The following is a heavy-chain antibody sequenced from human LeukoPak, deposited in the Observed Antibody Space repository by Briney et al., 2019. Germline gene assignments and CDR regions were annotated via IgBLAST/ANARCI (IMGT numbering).Heavy chain of an antibody. V-gene: IGHV1-3*01. Sequence: KFQGRVTITRDTSASTAYMELSSLRSEDTAVYYCAGGTSSWYPSDAFDIWGQGTMVTVSS. CDR3: AGGTSSWYPSDAFDI. D-gene: IGHD6-13*01. J-gene: IGHJ3*02.